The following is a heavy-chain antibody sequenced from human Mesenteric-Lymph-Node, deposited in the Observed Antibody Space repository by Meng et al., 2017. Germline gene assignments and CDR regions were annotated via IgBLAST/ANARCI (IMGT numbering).Heavy chain of an antibody. V-gene: IGHV5-51*01. CDR3: ATRYIAPRSYYYYVMDV. CDR1: GYSFTSYW. D-gene: IGHD6-6*01. CDR2: IYPGDSDT. Sequence: GESLKISCKGSGYSFTSYWIGWVRQIPGKGLEWMGIIYPGDSDTRYSTSFQGQVTISVDKSISTAYLHWSSLKASDTAIYYCATRYIAPRSYYYYVMDVWGQGTTVTVSS. J-gene: IGHJ6*02.